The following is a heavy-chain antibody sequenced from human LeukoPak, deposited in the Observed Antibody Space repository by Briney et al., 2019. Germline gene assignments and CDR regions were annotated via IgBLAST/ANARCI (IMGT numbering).Heavy chain of an antibody. CDR3: AREIVGAINWFDP. Sequence: SETLSLTCTVSGGSISSYHWSWIRQPPGKGLEWIGYIYYSGSTNYNPSLKSRVTISVDTSKNQFSLKLSSVTAADTAVYYCAREIVGAINWFDPWGQGTLVTVSS. J-gene: IGHJ5*02. CDR2: IYYSGST. CDR1: GGSISSYH. D-gene: IGHD1-26*01. V-gene: IGHV4-59*01.